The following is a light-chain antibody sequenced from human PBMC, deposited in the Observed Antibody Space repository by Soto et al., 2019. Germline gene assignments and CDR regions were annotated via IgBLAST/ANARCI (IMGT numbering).Light chain of an antibody. V-gene: IGKV3-20*01. Sequence: EIGMKQSPATLSVSPGERATLSFRASQSVSSSYLAWYQQKPGQAPRLLIYGASSRATGIPDRFSGSGSGTDFTLTISRLEPEDFAVYYCQQYGSSSIPFGQGTRLAI. J-gene: IGKJ5*01. CDR1: QSVSSSY. CDR2: GAS. CDR3: QQYGSSSIP.